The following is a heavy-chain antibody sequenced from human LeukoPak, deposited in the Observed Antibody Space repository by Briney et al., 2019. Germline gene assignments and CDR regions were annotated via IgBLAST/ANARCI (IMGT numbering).Heavy chain of an antibody. CDR1: GFTFSSYA. V-gene: IGHV3-23*01. J-gene: IGHJ6*02. CDR3: AKSEVGATRSNYYYGMDV. Sequence: PGGSLRLSCAASGFTFSSYAMSWVRQAPGKGLEWVSAISGSGGSTYYADSVKGRFTISRDNSKNTLYLQMNSLRAEDTAVYYCAKSEVGATRSNYYYGMDVWGQGTTVTVSS. D-gene: IGHD1-26*01. CDR2: ISGSGGST.